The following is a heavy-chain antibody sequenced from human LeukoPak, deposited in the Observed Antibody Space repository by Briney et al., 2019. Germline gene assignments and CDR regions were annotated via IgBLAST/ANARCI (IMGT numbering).Heavy chain of an antibody. J-gene: IGHJ4*02. CDR1: GYTFTSYY. CDR2: INPSGGST. Sequence: ASVKVSCKASGYTFTSYYMHWVRQAPAQGLEWMGIINPSGGSTSYAQKFQGRVTMTRDTSTSTVYMELSSLRSEDTAVYYCARDLYPTWIQLLGPFDYWGQGTLVTVSS. CDR3: ARDLYPTWIQLLGPFDY. D-gene: IGHD5-18*01. V-gene: IGHV1-46*01.